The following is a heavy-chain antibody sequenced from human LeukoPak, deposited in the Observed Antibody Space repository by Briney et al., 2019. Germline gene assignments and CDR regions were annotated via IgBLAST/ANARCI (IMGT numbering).Heavy chain of an antibody. V-gene: IGHV3-23*01. CDR3: AKDLRRGYSYGYGVVGY. J-gene: IGHJ4*02. D-gene: IGHD5-18*01. CDR2: ISPRGDIT. CDR1: GFSFRSHG. Sequence: PGGSLRLSCAASGFSFRSHGMNWVRQAPGKGLEWVSGISPRGDITYYKDSVRGRFTISRDNFKNTLYLQMNSLRAEDTAVYYCAKDLRRGYSYGYGVVGYWGQGTLVTVSS.